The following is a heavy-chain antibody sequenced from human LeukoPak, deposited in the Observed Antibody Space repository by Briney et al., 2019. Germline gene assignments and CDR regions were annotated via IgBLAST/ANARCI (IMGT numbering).Heavy chain of an antibody. Sequence: GGSLRLSCAASGFTFNIYTINWVRQAPGKGLEWVSSISSSGTNIYYADSVKGRFTVSRDNAKNSLFLQMNSLRAEDTAVYYCARVAGYCDSTSNCYSDYWGQGTLLTVSS. D-gene: IGHD2-2*01. CDR3: ARVAGYCDSTSNCYSDY. CDR2: ISSSGTNI. J-gene: IGHJ4*02. CDR1: GFTFNIYT. V-gene: IGHV3-21*01.